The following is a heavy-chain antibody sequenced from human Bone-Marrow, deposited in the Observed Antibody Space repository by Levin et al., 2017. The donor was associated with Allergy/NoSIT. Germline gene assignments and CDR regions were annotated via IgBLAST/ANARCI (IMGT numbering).Heavy chain of an antibody. CDR1: GFTFGRHW. J-gene: IGHJ2*01. CDR2: IKQDGSQK. Sequence: GGSLRLSCAASGFTFGRHWMSWVRQAPGKGLEWVANIKQDGSQKDYVDSVKGRTTISRDNAKNSIYLQMNSLTADDTAIYYCARSFCGATNCYSDWYFDLWGRGTLVTVSS. V-gene: IGHV3-7*03. D-gene: IGHD2-15*01. CDR3: ARSFCGATNCYSDWYFDL.